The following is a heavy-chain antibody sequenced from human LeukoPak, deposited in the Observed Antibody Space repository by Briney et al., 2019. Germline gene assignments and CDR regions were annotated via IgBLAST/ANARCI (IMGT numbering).Heavy chain of an antibody. J-gene: IGHJ4*02. CDR3: AREALLYYFDY. CDR2: IYHSGST. V-gene: IGHV4-30-4*08. D-gene: IGHD2-15*01. CDR1: GASISNGDYY. Sequence: PSETLSLTCTVSGASISNGDYYWTWIRQTPGAGLEWIGYIYHSGSTYYNPSLKSRLTISLNTSENQFSLSLDSVTAADTAVYYCAREALLYYFDYWGQGTPVTVSS.